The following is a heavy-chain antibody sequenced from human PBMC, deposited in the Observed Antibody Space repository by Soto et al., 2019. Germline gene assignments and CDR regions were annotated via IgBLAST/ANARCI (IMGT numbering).Heavy chain of an antibody. Sequence: PSETLSLTCSVSGYLISSGYYWGWVRQTPGKGLEWLGSIDYSGKTYYNPSLKSRVTISQDTSKNRFSLKLTFVTAADTAVYYCVRLRGYGDSNFDYWGQGAPVTVSS. V-gene: IGHV4-38-2*01. CDR3: VRLRGYGDSNFDY. CDR1: GYLISSGYY. J-gene: IGHJ4*02. D-gene: IGHD4-17*01. CDR2: IDYSGKT.